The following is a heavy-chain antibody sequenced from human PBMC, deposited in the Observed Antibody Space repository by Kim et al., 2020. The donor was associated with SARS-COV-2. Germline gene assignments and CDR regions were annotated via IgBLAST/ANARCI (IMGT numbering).Heavy chain of an antibody. CDR2: VSFDGSNK. CDR1: GFTFSNYS. CDR3: ANVAARRLGTINPFDY. D-gene: IGHD2-21*01. Sequence: GGSLRLSCAASGFTFSNYSMHWVRQAPGKGLEWVALVSFDGSNKYYADSVKGRFTISRDNSKDTLYLQMNSLRPEDTAVYYCANVAARRLGTINPFDYWGQGTLVTVSS. V-gene: IGHV3-30-3*01. J-gene: IGHJ4*02.